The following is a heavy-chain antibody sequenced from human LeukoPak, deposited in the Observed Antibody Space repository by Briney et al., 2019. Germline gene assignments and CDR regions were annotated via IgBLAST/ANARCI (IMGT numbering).Heavy chain of an antibody. D-gene: IGHD3-3*01. CDR1: GVTFSSYA. CDR3: AKESSYYDFWSGYYSDY. V-gene: IGHV3-23*01. J-gene: IGHJ4*02. Sequence: PGGSLRLSCAASGVTFSSYAMSWVRQAPGKGLEWVSAISNSGSSTYYADSVTGRFTIYRDNSKNTLYLQMNSLRPEDTAVYYCAKESSYYDFWSGYYSDYWGQGTLVTVSS. CDR2: ISNSGSST.